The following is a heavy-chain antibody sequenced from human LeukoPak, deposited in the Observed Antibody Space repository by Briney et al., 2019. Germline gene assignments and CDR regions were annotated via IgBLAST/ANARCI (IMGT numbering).Heavy chain of an antibody. J-gene: IGHJ4*02. CDR1: GFTFSSYA. D-gene: IGHD3-22*01. CDR3: AKDLYYYDSSGYCDY. Sequence: GGSLRLSCAASGFTFSSYAMSWVRQAPGKGLEWVSAISGSGGSTYYADSVKGRFTISRDNSKNTLYLQMNSLRAEDTAVYCCAKDLYYYDSSGYCDYWGQGTLVTVSS. V-gene: IGHV3-23*01. CDR2: ISGSGGST.